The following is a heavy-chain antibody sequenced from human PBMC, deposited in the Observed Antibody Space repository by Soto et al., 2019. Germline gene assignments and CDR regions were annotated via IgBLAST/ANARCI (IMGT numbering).Heavy chain of an antibody. V-gene: IGHV3-23*01. CDR2: ISGSGGST. Sequence: GGSLRLSCAASGFTFSSYAMSWFRQAPGKGLEWVSAISGSGGSTYYADSVKGRFTISRDNSKNTLYLQMNSLRAEDTAVYYCAKVVRVWGYGSGFDYWGQGTLVTVSS. J-gene: IGHJ4*02. CDR1: GFTFSSYA. D-gene: IGHD3-10*01. CDR3: AKVVRVWGYGSGFDY.